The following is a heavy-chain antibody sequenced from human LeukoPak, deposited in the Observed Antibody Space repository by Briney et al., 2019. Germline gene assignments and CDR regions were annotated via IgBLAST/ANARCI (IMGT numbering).Heavy chain of an antibody. Sequence: SETLSLTCAVYGGSFSGYYWSWIRQPPGKGLEWIGEINHSGSTNYNPSLKSRVTMSVDTSKNQFSLKLSSVTAADTAVYYCASTQYYYGSGSFGWFDPWGQGTLVTVSS. CDR1: GGSFSGYY. J-gene: IGHJ5*02. CDR3: ASTQYYYGSGSFGWFDP. V-gene: IGHV4-34*01. CDR2: INHSGST. D-gene: IGHD3-10*01.